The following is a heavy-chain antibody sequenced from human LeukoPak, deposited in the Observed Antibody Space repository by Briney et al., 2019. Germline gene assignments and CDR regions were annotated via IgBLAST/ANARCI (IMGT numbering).Heavy chain of an antibody. CDR1: GFTFSIYW. CDR3: VAGAWGAPESFAL. V-gene: IGHV3-7*01. D-gene: IGHD1-14*01. Sequence: PGGSLRLSCAASGFTFSIYWMSWVRQTPGKGLEWVANINQDGSQKYYVDSVKGRFTISRDNAKNSFFLQMSSLRAEDTSVYYFVAGAWGAPESFALWGRGTMATASS. CDR2: INQDGSQK. J-gene: IGHJ3*01.